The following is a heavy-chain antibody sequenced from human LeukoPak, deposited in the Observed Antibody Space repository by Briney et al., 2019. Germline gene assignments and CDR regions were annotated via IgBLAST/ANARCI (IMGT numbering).Heavy chain of an antibody. J-gene: IGHJ5*02. D-gene: IGHD4-17*01. Sequence: SQTLSLTCAVSGDSISYDSYYWNWIRQAPGKGTEWIGNIYRGRTRLNPSYTSRVAISVDMSKSQFSLSLTSATAADTAIYYCAGEGEYGQSYSWGQGVLVVVSA. V-gene: IGHV4-30-2*01. CDR1: GDSISYDSYY. CDR2: IYRGRT. CDR3: AGEGEYGQSYS.